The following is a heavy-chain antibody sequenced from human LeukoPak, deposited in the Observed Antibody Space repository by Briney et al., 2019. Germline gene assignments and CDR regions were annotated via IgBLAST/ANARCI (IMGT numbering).Heavy chain of an antibody. V-gene: IGHV1-2*02. Sequence: EPSVKVSCKASGHTLTGFYMHWVRHAPGQGLEWMGWINPNSGHTAYAQKFQGRVTMTRDMYISTAYMERSRLRSDDTAVYYCARGFVVVGAAMSYWGQGTLVTVSS. CDR2: INPNSGHT. CDR3: ARGFVVVGAAMSY. CDR1: GHTLTGFY. J-gene: IGHJ4*02. D-gene: IGHD2-2*01.